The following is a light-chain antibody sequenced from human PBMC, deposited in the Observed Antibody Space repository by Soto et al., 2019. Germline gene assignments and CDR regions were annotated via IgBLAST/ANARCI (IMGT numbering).Light chain of an antibody. CDR1: SSDVGGYDF. J-gene: IGLJ2*01. V-gene: IGLV2-11*01. CDR2: DVS. CDR3: CSYAGDLAL. Sequence: QSALNQPRSVSGSPGQSVTISCTGTSSDVGGYDFVSWYQQHPGKAPKLMISDVSKRPSGVPDRFSGSKSGNTASLTISGLQAEDEADYYCCSYAGDLALFGGGPSSPS.